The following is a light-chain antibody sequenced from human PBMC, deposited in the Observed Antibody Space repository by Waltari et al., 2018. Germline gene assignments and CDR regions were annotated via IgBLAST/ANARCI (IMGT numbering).Light chain of an antibody. Sequence: SYVLTQPPAVSVAPGQTARLSCGGSNIGRKSVHWYQQRPGQSPVLVIQYDSGRASGIPERLSGSNSGNTATLTISRVEAGDEADYYCQVWDSSSWVFGGGTKLTVL. V-gene: IGLV3-21*01. CDR3: QVWDSSSWV. J-gene: IGLJ3*02. CDR2: YDS. CDR1: NIGRKS.